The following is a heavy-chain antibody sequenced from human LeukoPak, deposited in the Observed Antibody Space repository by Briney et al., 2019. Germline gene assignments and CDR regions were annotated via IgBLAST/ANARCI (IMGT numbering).Heavy chain of an antibody. D-gene: IGHD5-12*01. CDR2: ISSSSSYI. CDR1: GFTFSSYS. CDR3: ARGYSGYDWRVNWFDP. V-gene: IGHV3-21*01. Sequence: PGGSLRLSCAASGFTFSSYSMNWVRQAPGKGLEWVSSISSSSSYIYYADSVKGRFTISRDNAKNSLYPQMNSLRAEDTAVYYCARGYSGYDWRVNWFDPWGQGTLVTVSS. J-gene: IGHJ5*02.